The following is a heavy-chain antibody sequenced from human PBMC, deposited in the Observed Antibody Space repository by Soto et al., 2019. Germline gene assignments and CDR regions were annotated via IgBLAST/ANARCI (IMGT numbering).Heavy chain of an antibody. CDR1: GYIFSANY. Sequence: RASVKVSCKESGYIFSANYIHWVRQATGQGLEWLGWINPHSVATNNAQKFLGRVTMSADTSASTAYMDMARLKSDDTAVYSCVRAHALGFSNWFDPWGRGTLVTVSS. CDR3: VRAHALGFSNWFDP. J-gene: IGHJ5*02. V-gene: IGHV1-2*02. D-gene: IGHD3-10*01. CDR2: INPHSVAT.